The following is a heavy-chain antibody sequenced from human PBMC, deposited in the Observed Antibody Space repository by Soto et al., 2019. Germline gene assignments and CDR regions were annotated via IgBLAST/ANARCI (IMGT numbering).Heavy chain of an antibody. D-gene: IGHD6-19*01. Sequence: SETLSLTCAVYGGSFSGYYWSWIRQPPGKGLEWIGEINHSGSTNYNPSLKSRVTISVDTSKNQFSLKLSSVTAADTAVYYCARGQFVGGWYDRRGCYFDYLGQGTLVTVSS. J-gene: IGHJ4*02. V-gene: IGHV4-34*01. CDR2: INHSGST. CDR1: GGSFSGYY. CDR3: ARGQFVGGWYDRRGCYFDY.